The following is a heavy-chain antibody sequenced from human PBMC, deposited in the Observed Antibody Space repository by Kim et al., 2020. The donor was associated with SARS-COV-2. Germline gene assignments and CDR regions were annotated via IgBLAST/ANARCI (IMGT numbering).Heavy chain of an antibody. Sequence: GGSLRLSCAASGFTFSSYAMSWVRQAPGKGLEWVSAISGSGGSTYYADSVKGRFTISRDNSKNTLYLQMNSLRAEDTAVYYCAKASVYDSSGYYPWSWFDPWGQGTLVTVSS. V-gene: IGHV3-23*01. D-gene: IGHD3-22*01. CDR1: GFTFSSYA. CDR2: ISGSGGST. J-gene: IGHJ5*02. CDR3: AKASVYDSSGYYPWSWFDP.